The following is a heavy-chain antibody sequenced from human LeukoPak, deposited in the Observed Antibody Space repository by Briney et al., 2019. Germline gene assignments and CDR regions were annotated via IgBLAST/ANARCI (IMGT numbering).Heavy chain of an antibody. V-gene: IGHV1-18*01. Sequence: ASVKVSCKASGYTFTSYGISWVRQAPGQGLEWMGWISAYNGNTNYAQKLQGRVTMTTDTSTSTAYMELRSLRSDDTAVYYYARGPSSSWYVGAEYFQHWGQGTLVTVSS. J-gene: IGHJ1*01. D-gene: IGHD6-13*01. CDR3: ARGPSSSWYVGAEYFQH. CDR2: ISAYNGNT. CDR1: GYTFTSYG.